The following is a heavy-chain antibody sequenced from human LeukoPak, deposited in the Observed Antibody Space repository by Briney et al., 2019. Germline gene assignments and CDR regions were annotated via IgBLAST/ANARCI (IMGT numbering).Heavy chain of an antibody. CDR1: GFIFSSYA. Sequence: PGGSLRLSCAASGFIFSSYAMHWVRQAPGKGLERVAVISYDGNNKYYAESAKGRFTISRDNSKNTLYLQMNSLRVEDKAVYYCARDRGRQAVAGTYDAFDIWGQGTMVTVSS. J-gene: IGHJ3*02. V-gene: IGHV3-30*04. D-gene: IGHD6-19*01. CDR2: ISYDGNNK. CDR3: ARDRGRQAVAGTYDAFDI.